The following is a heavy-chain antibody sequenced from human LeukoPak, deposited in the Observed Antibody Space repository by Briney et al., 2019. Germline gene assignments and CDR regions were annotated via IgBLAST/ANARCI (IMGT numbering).Heavy chain of an antibody. Sequence: ASVKVSCKASGYTFTGYYVHWVRQAPGQGLEWMGWINPNSGGTNYAQKFQGRVTMTRDMSTSTVYMELSSLRSEDTAVYYCARGPSEYSSSSDTLDVWGQGTMVTVSS. J-gene: IGHJ3*01. CDR3: ARGPSEYSSSSDTLDV. V-gene: IGHV1-2*02. CDR2: INPNSGGT. D-gene: IGHD6-6*01. CDR1: GYTFTGYY.